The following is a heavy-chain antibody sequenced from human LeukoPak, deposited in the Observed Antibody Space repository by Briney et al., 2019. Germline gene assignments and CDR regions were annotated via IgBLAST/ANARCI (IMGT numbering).Heavy chain of an antibody. CDR1: GFTFSSYA. CDR3: AREVPTMVRGVIADY. CDR2: ISYDGSNK. D-gene: IGHD3-10*01. Sequence: GGSLRLSCAASGFTFSSYAMHWVRQAPGKGLEWVAVISYDGSNKYYADSVKGRFTISRDNSKNTLYLQMNSLRAEDTAVYYCAREVPTMVRGVIADYWGQGTLVTVSS. J-gene: IGHJ4*02. V-gene: IGHV3-30-3*01.